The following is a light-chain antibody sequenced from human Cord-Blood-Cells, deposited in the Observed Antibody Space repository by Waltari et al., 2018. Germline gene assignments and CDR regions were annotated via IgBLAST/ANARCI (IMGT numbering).Light chain of an antibody. CDR2: DVS. J-gene: IGLJ3*02. Sequence: QSALTQPASVSGSPGQSIPIPCTGTISDVGGYNYVSWYQQHPGKAPKLMIYDVSNRPSGVSNRFAGSKSGNTASLTISGLQAEDEADYYCSSYTSSSTWVFGGGTKLTVL. CDR3: SSYTSSSTWV. CDR1: ISDVGGYNY. V-gene: IGLV2-14*01.